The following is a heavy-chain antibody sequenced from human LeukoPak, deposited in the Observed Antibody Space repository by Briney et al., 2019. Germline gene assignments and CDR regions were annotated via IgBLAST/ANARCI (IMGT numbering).Heavy chain of an antibody. J-gene: IGHJ4*02. Sequence: PSETLSLTCTVSGGSVSSGSYYWSWIRQPPGKGLEWIGEINHSGSTNYNPSLKSRVTISVDTSKNQFSLKLSSVTAADTAVYYCARGGLRFLEWSTFFGYWGQGTLVTVSS. D-gene: IGHD3-3*01. CDR1: GGSVSSGSYY. CDR3: ARGGLRFLEWSTFFGY. V-gene: IGHV4-61*01. CDR2: INHSGST.